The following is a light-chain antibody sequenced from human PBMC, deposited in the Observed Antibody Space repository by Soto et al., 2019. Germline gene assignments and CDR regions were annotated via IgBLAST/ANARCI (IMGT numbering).Light chain of an antibody. J-gene: IGKJ3*01. Sequence: EVVLTQSPATLSLSPGDRATLSCRASQSVSIDFAWYQQKPGPAPRLLIYDASNRATGIPARFSGSGSGTDFTLTISSREPEDFAVYYWQHRHNFGPGTKVDIK. V-gene: IGKV3-11*01. CDR2: DAS. CDR3: QHRHN. CDR1: QSVSID.